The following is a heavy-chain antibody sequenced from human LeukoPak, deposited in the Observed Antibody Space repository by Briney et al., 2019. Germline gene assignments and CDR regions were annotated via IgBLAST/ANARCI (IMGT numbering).Heavy chain of an antibody. CDR3: ARHRLGYSYGPFDY. V-gene: IGHV4-59*08. Sequence: SETLSLTCTVSGGSINSYYWSWIRQPPGKGLEWIGFIYYSGSTNYNPSLKSRDTISTDTSESEFSLKLSSVTAADTAVYYCARHRLGYSYGPFDYWGVGTLVTVSS. D-gene: IGHD5-18*01. CDR1: GGSINSYY. CDR2: IYYSGST. J-gene: IGHJ4*02.